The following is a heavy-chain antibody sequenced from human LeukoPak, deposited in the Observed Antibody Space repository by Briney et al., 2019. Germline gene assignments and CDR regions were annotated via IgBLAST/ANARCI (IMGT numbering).Heavy chain of an antibody. CDR3: ARVIPTATNWFDS. CDR2: IYPGDSDT. D-gene: IGHD3-16*02. J-gene: IGHJ5*01. V-gene: IGHV5-51*01. Sequence: GESLKISCKGSGYSFSTYWIAWVRQMPGKGLEWMGIIYPGDSDTRYSPSFQGQVTMSAAKSLSTAYLQWSSLKASDTAMYFCARVIPTATNWFDSWGQGTLVTVSS. CDR1: GYSFSTYW.